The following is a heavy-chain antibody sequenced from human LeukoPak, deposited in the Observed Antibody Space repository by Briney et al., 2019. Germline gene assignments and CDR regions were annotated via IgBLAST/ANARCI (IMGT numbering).Heavy chain of an antibody. CDR2: INPNSGGT. V-gene: IGHV1-2*06. Sequence: ASVKVSCKASGYTFTGYYMHWVRQAPGQGLEWMGRINPNSGGTNYAQKFQGRVTMTRDTSTSTVYMELSSLRSEDTAVYYCARDNSIAVAVEWPFDYWGQGTLVTVSS. D-gene: IGHD6-19*01. J-gene: IGHJ4*02. CDR3: ARDNSIAVAVEWPFDY. CDR1: GYTFTGYY.